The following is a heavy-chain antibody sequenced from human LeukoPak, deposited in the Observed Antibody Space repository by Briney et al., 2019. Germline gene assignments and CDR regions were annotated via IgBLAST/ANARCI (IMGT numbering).Heavy chain of an antibody. J-gene: IGHJ5*02. CDR1: GFTFSSYE. V-gene: IGHV3-48*03. Sequence: PGGSLRLSCAASGFTFSSYEMNWVRQAPGKGLEWVSDISSSGSTIYYADSVKGRFTISRDNAKNSLYLQMNSLRAEDTAVYYCAMTASLYYDFWSGYSSNWFDPWGQGTLVTVSS. CDR2: ISSSGSTI. D-gene: IGHD3-3*01. CDR3: AMTASLYYDFWSGYSSNWFDP.